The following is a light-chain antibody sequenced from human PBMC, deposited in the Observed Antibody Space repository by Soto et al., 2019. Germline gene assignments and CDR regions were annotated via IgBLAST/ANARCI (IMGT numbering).Light chain of an antibody. CDR1: QAIRSD. V-gene: IGKV1-6*01. Sequence: IQMTQSPSSLSASVGDRVTITCRASQAIRSDLAWYQQKPGKVPKLLIYGASRLESGVPSRFSGSGFGTDFTLTISSLQPEDFATYYCLQDYNYPWAFGQGTKVEIK. CDR2: GAS. J-gene: IGKJ1*01. CDR3: LQDYNYPWA.